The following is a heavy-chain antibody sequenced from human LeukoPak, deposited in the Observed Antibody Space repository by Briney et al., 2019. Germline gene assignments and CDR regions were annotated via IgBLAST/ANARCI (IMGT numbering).Heavy chain of an antibody. Sequence: PSETLSLTCAVYGGSFSGYYWSWIRQPPGKGLEWIGEINHSGSTNYNPSLKSRVTISVDTSKNQFSLKLSSVTAADTAVHYCARQRVEYYYDSSGYYYAPTGWFDPWGQGTLVTVSS. CDR2: INHSGST. V-gene: IGHV4-34*01. CDR3: ARQRVEYYYDSSGYYYAPTGWFDP. CDR1: GGSFSGYY. D-gene: IGHD3-22*01. J-gene: IGHJ5*02.